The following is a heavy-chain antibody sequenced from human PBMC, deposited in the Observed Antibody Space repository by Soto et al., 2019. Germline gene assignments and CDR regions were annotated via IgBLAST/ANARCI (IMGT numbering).Heavy chain of an antibody. V-gene: IGHV4-61*01. CDR2: IYYSGST. Sequence: SETLSLTCSVSGGSVSSGSYYWSWIRQPPGKGLEWIWYIYYSGSTNYNPPLKSRVTISVDTSKNQFSLKLSSVTAAETAVYYCARPPGYISAWYYFDLWGQGTQVTVSS. CDR1: GGSVSSGSYY. CDR3: ARPPGYISAWYYFDL. J-gene: IGHJ4*02. D-gene: IGHD6-19*01.